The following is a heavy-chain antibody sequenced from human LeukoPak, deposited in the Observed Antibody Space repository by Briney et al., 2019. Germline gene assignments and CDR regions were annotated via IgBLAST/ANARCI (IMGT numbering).Heavy chain of an antibody. CDR2: INPNSGGT. CDR3: STTNYRNSSGYPFDS. V-gene: IGHV1-2*02. CDR1: GYTFTGHY. D-gene: IGHD3-22*01. J-gene: IGHJ4*02. Sequence: ASVKVSCKASGYTFTGHYMHWVRQAPGQGLEWLGWINPNSGGTDYAQKFHGRVTMTSDTSINTAYMEMSGLTSDDTAFYYCSTTNYRNSSGYPFDSWGQGTLVTVFS.